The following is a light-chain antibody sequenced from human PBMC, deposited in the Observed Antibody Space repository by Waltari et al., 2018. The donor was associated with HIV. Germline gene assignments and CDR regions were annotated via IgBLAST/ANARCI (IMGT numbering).Light chain of an antibody. J-gene: IGKJ4*01. CDR2: DSS. V-gene: IGKV3-11*01. Sequence: EVVLTPSPATLSFSPGERANLSCWASRSVGTYLAWYQHKPGQAPRLLIYDSSNRATGIPARFSGSGSGTDFTLTISSLEPEDSGVYYCQQRSNWLSFGGGTKVEIK. CDR1: RSVGTY. CDR3: QQRSNWLS.